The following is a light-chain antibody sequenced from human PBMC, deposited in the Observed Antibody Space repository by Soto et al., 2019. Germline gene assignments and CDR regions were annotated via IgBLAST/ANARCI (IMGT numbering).Light chain of an antibody. Sequence: DIQMTQSPSTLSASVGDRVTITCRASQSISSWLAWYQQKPGKAPKLLIYKASSLESGVPSRFSGSGPGTEFTLPISSLQPDDFANYYCQQYNSYSWTFGQGTKVEIK. J-gene: IGKJ1*01. V-gene: IGKV1-5*03. CDR1: QSISSW. CDR3: QQYNSYSWT. CDR2: KAS.